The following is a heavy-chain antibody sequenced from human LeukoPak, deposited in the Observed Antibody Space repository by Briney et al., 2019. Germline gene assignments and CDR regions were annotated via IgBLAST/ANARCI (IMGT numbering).Heavy chain of an antibody. CDR2: VLLDGRT. CDR3: AREGGFYRPLDY. Sequence: SETLSLTCGVSGGSVINTNWWTWVRQPPGKGLEWIGEVLLDGRTNYNPSLESRLTMSVDVSENQVSLKLTSVTAADTAVYYCAREGGFYRPLDYSGQGTLVTVSS. CDR1: GGSVINTNW. V-gene: IGHV4-4*02. D-gene: IGHD3-3*01. J-gene: IGHJ4*02.